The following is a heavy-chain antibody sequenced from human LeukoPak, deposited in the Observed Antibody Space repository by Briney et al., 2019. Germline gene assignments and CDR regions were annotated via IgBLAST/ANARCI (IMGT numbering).Heavy chain of an antibody. CDR3: ARAGLKGYCSGGSCFNL. CDR1: GGSFSGYY. D-gene: IGHD2-15*01. V-gene: IGHV4-34*01. J-gene: IGHJ2*01. Sequence: PSETLSLTCAVYGGSFSGYYWSWIRQPPGKRLEWIGEINHSGSTNYNPSLKSRVTISVDTSKNQFSLKLSSVTAADTAVYYCARAGLKGYCSGGSCFNLWGRGTLVTVSS. CDR2: INHSGST.